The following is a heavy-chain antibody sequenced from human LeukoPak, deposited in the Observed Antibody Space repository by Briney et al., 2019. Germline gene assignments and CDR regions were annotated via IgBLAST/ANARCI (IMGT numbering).Heavy chain of an antibody. Sequence: PGASLRLSCTASGFTVTSYYMHWVRQAPGQGLEWMALIYPDSSAKYYAHKFQGSVTITRDTSNTIDYMELSRLGDDDTAEYYCARDLPSLPESDSRGWYNVYWGQGTLVTVSS. D-gene: IGHD6-19*01. V-gene: IGHV1-2*02. J-gene: IGHJ4*02. CDR3: ARDLPSLPESDSRGWYNVY. CDR1: GFTVTSYY. CDR2: IYPDSSAK.